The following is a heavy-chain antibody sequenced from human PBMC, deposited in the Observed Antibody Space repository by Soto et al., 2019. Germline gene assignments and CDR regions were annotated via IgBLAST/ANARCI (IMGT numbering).Heavy chain of an antibody. D-gene: IGHD2-15*01. Sequence: QVTLKESGTVLVKPTETLTLTCTVSGFSLSDADVGVAWIRQPPGKALEWLAHILSNDEEVFSSSLRTRLTISKDTSRSQVVLTMSNMEPVDTATYYCARIRGYCSGGSCYFYYFAMDVWGQGTTVTVS. V-gene: IGHV2-26*01. J-gene: IGHJ6*02. CDR1: GFSLSDADVG. CDR2: ILSNDEE. CDR3: ARIRGYCSGGSCYFYYFAMDV.